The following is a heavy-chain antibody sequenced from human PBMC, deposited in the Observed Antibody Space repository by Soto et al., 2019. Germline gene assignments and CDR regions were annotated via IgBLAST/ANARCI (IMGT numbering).Heavy chain of an antibody. V-gene: IGHV4-34*01. Sequence: LSITCAVYGGSFSGYYWSWIRQPPGKGLEWIGEINHSGSTNYNPSLKSRVTISVDTSKNQSSLKLSSVTAADTAVYYCAREGKGFDLPFDPWGQGTLVTVS. J-gene: IGHJ5*02. D-gene: IGHD3-10*01. CDR1: GGSFSGYY. CDR2: INHSGST. CDR3: AREGKGFDLPFDP.